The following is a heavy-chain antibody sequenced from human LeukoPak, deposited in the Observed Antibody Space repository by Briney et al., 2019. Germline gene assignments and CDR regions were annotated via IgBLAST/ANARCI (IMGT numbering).Heavy chain of an antibody. V-gene: IGHV3-23*01. J-gene: IGHJ6*02. CDR2: ISGSGGST. CDR3: AKDYYYYYGMDV. CDR1: GFTFSSYA. Sequence: PGGSLRLSCAASGFTFSSYAMSWVRQAPGKGLEWVSAISGSGGSTYYADSVKGRFTISRDNSKNTLYLQMNSLRAEVTAVYYCAKDYYYYYGMDVWGQGTTVTVSS.